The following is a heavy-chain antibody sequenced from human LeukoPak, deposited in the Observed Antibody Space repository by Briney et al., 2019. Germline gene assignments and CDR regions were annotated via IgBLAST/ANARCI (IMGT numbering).Heavy chain of an antibody. D-gene: IGHD3-3*01. V-gene: IGHV3-30*02. CDR2: IRYDGSNK. Sequence: GGSLRLSCAASGFTFSSYGTHWVRQAPGKGLEWVAFIRYDGSNKYYADSVKGRFTISRDNSKNTLYLQMNSLRAEDTAVYYCAKGYDFWSGYPDYWGQGTLVIVSS. CDR3: AKGYDFWSGYPDY. CDR1: GFTFSSYG. J-gene: IGHJ4*02.